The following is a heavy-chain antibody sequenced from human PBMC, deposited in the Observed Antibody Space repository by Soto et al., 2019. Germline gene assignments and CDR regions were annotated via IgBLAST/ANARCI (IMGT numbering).Heavy chain of an antibody. J-gene: IGHJ5*02. CDR3: ARDRGGRMTLVTSSWLDP. CDR1: GFNFRSYG. V-gene: IGHV3-33*01. D-gene: IGHD4-17*01. CDR2: IWYDGSNQ. Sequence: QVQLVESGGGVVQPGTSLRLSSAASGFNFRSYGMQWVRQAPGKGLEWVAVIWYDGSNQYYADSVKGRFTISRDNSKNTLYLQMNSLRAEDTAMYYCARDRGGRMTLVTSSWLDPWGQGTLVTVSS.